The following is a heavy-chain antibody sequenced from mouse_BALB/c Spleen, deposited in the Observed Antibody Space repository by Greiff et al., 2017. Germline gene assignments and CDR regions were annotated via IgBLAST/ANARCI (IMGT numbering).Heavy chain of an antibody. CDR2: IYPGSGST. J-gene: IGHJ3*01. V-gene: IGHV1-55*01. Sequence: QVQLQQPGAELVKPGTSVKLSCKASGYNFTSYWINWVKLRPGQGLEWIGDIYPGSGSTNYNEKFKSKATLTVDTSSSTAYMQLSSLASEDSALYYCARSTGTPFAYWGQGTLVTVSA. CDR1: GYNFTSYW. D-gene: IGHD4-1*01. CDR3: ARSTGTPFAY.